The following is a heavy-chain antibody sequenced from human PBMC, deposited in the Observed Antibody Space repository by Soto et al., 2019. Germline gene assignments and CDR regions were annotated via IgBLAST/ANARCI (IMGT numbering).Heavy chain of an antibody. CDR2: INANSGDT. CDR3: ARGHCSSTSCYGSDYYYGLDV. Sequence: ASVQVCCKASGYTFTGYYMHWVRQAPGQGLEWMGWINANSGDTSYAQKFQGRVTMTRGTSITTAYMELRRLRSDDTAVYYCARGHCSSTSCYGSDYYYGLDVWGQGTPVTVSS. CDR1: GYTFTGYY. D-gene: IGHD2-2*01. V-gene: IGHV1-2*02. J-gene: IGHJ6*02.